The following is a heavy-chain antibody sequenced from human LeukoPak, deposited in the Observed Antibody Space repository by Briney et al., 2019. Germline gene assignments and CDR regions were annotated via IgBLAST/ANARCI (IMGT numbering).Heavy chain of an antibody. J-gene: IGHJ2*01. CDR1: GGSISTSY. Sequence: SETLSLTCSVSGGSISTSYWIWIRQPPGKGLEWIGYIYNSGSTNYNPSFKSRVTISVGMSKNQFSLKLSSVTAADTAVYYCARPKYADYDWPDWYFDLWGRGTLVTVSS. V-gene: IGHV4-59*01. D-gene: IGHD4-17*01. CDR2: IYNSGST. CDR3: ARPKYADYDWPDWYFDL.